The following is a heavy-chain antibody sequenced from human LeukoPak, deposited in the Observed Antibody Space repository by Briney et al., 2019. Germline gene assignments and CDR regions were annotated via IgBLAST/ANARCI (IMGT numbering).Heavy chain of an antibody. V-gene: IGHV3-73*01. CDR2: IRSKANSYAT. CDR1: GFTFSGSA. J-gene: IGHJ6*02. CDR3: TRHHPDCSGGSCLGYYYGMDV. D-gene: IGHD2-15*01. Sequence: GGSLRLSCAASGFTFSGSAMHWVRQASGKGLEWVGRIRSKANSYATAYAASVNGRFTISRDDSKNTAYLQMNSLKTEDTAVYYCTRHHPDCSGGSCLGYYYGMDVWGQGTTVTVSS.